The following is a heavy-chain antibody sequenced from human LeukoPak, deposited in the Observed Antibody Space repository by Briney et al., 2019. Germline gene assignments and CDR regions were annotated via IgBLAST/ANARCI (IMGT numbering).Heavy chain of an antibody. D-gene: IGHD6-13*01. Sequence: SQTLSLTCTVSGGSISSYYWSWIRQPAGKGLEGIGRIYTCGSTNYNPSLKSRVTMSVDTSKNQFSLKLSSVTAADTAVYYCARDPSWSVEGYWGQGTLVTVSS. J-gene: IGHJ4*02. CDR1: GGSISSYY. V-gene: IGHV4-4*07. CDR3: ARDPSWSVEGY. CDR2: IYTCGST.